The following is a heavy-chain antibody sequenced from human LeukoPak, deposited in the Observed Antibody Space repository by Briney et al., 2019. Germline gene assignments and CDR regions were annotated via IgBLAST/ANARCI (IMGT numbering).Heavy chain of an antibody. V-gene: IGHV6-1*01. J-gene: IGHJ4*02. CDR1: GDSVSSNSAA. Sequence: SQTLSLTCAISGDSVSSNSAAWNWIPQSPSRGLEWLGRTYYRSKWYNDYAVSVKSRITINPDTSKNQFSLQLNSVTPEDTAVYYCARGQLVDGYYFDYWGQGTLVTVSS. D-gene: IGHD6-6*01. CDR3: ARGQLVDGYYFDY. CDR2: TYYRSKWYN.